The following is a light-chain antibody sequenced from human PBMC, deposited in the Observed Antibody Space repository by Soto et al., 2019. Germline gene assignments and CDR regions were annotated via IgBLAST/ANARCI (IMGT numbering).Light chain of an antibody. J-gene: IGKJ2*01. Sequence: EIVLTQSPATLSMSPGERATISCRASQSVSSYLAWYRQNPGQAPRLLIYGASTRATDIPVRFSGSGTGTEFTLTFSSLQSEDFAVYYCQQFNRWPYTFGQGTKLEIK. CDR2: GAS. V-gene: IGKV3-15*01. CDR1: QSVSSY. CDR3: QQFNRWPYT.